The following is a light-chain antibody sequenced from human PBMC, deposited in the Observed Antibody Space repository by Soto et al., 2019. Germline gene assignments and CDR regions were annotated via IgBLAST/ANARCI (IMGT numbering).Light chain of an antibody. V-gene: IGKV1-5*03. CDR2: KAS. CDR3: QQYNSYPWT. J-gene: IGKJ1*01. CDR1: QSISSW. Sequence: DIQMTQSPSTLSASVGDRVTITCRASQSISSWLAWYQQKPGKAPKLLIYKASSLESGVPSRFSGSESGTEFTLTISSLKPDDFGTNYCQQYNSYPWTFGQGTKVEIK.